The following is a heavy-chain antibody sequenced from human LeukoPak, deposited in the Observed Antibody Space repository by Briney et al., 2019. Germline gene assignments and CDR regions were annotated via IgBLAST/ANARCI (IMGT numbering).Heavy chain of an antibody. V-gene: IGHV1-18*04. CDR1: GYTFTSYG. CDR2: ISAYNGNT. CDR3: ARDQMVRGVKTGGADY. J-gene: IGHJ4*02. D-gene: IGHD3-10*01. Sequence: ASVKVSCKASGYTFTSYGISWVRQAPGQGLEWMGWISAYNGNTNYAQKLQGRVTMTTDTSTSTAYMELRSLRSDDTAVYYCARDQMVRGVKTGGADYWGQGTLVTVSS.